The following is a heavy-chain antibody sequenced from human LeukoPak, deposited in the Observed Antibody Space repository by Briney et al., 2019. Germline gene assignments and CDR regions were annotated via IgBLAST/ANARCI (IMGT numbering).Heavy chain of an antibody. CDR3: AREGRGWAFDI. Sequence: ASVKVSFKASGGTFSSYAISWVRQAPGQGLEWMGWINPNSGGTNYAQKFQGRVTMTRDTSISTAYMELSRLRSDDTAVYYCAREGRGWAFDIWGQGTMVTVSS. D-gene: IGHD2-15*01. CDR2: INPNSGGT. CDR1: GGTFSSYA. J-gene: IGHJ3*02. V-gene: IGHV1-2*02.